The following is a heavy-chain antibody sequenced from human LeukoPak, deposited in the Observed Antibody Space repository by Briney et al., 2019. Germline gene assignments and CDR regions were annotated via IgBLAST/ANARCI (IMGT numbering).Heavy chain of an antibody. CDR3: ARRDIYYYYGMDV. V-gene: IGHV4-61*08. J-gene: IGHJ6*02. CDR2: IYYSGST. CDR1: GGSISSGGYY. Sequence: SETLSLTCTVSGGSISSGGYYWSWIRQPPGKGPEWIGYIYYSGSTNYNPSLKSRVTISVDTSKNQFSLKLSSVTAADTAVYYCARRDIYYYYGMDVWGQGTTVTVSS.